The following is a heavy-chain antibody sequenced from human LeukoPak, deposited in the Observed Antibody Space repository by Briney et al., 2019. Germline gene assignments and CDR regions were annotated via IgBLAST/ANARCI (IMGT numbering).Heavy chain of an antibody. CDR2: ISYDGSNK. D-gene: IGHD3-22*01. Sequence: PGGSLRLSCAASGFTFSNYGMHWVRQAPGKGLEWVAVISYDGSNKYYADSVKGRFTISRDSSKNTLYLQMNSLRAEDSAVYYCATDREGDPSAYYLVGGQGTLITVSS. CDR1: GFTFSNYG. V-gene: IGHV3-30*03. CDR3: ATDREGDPSAYYLV. J-gene: IGHJ4*02.